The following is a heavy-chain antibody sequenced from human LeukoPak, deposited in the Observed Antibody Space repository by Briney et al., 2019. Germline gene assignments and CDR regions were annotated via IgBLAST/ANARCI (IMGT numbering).Heavy chain of an antibody. V-gene: IGHV3-21*01. D-gene: IGHD3-22*01. Sequence: GGSLRLSCAASGFTFSSYSMNWVRQAPGKGLEWVSYISSSSSYIYYADSVKGRFTISRDNAKNSLYLQMNSLRAEDTAVYYCARDRQSSYESSVDFADFDSWGQGTLVTVSS. CDR1: GFTFSSYS. CDR2: ISSSSSYI. J-gene: IGHJ4*02. CDR3: ARDRQSSYESSVDFADFDS.